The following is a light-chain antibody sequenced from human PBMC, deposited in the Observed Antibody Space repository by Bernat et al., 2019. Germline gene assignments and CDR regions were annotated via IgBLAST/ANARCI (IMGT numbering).Light chain of an antibody. CDR2: RIS. V-gene: IGKV2-24*01. J-gene: IGKJ1*01. CDR3: MQATHVPWT. Sequence: DIVMDQTPLSSPVTLGQPASISCRSSQSLVHSNGNTYLSWLHQRPGQPPRLPIYRISNRFSGVPDRFSGSGAGTDFTLRISRVEAEDVGVYYCMQATHVPWTFGQGTKVEIK. CDR1: QSLVHSNGNTY.